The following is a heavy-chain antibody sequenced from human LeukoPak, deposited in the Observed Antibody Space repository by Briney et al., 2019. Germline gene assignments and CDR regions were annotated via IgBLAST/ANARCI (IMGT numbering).Heavy chain of an antibody. CDR2: IKQDESEK. CDR1: GFTFSSYW. Sequence: GGSLRLSCSASGFTFSSYWMTWVRQAPGKGLEWVANIKQDESEKYYGDSVKGRFTISRDNAKNSLYLQMNSLRAEDTAVYYCAREDYSSSFSQYYYYMDVWGKGTTVTVSS. V-gene: IGHV3-7*01. D-gene: IGHD6-6*01. J-gene: IGHJ6*03. CDR3: AREDYSSSFSQYYYYMDV.